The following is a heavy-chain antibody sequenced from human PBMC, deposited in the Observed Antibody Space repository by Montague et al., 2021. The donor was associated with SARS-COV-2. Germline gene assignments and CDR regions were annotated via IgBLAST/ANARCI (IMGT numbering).Heavy chain of an antibody. CDR3: ARGSYGPDAFEI. J-gene: IGHJ3*02. CDR1: GGSISSYY. V-gene: IGHV4-59*01. Sequence: SETLSLTCTVSGGSISSYYWSWIRQHPGKGLEWIGYIYYSGSTNYNPSLKSRVTISPDTSKNQFSLKLNSVTAADTAVYYCARGSYGPDAFEIWGQGTMVTVLS. CDR2: IYYSGST. D-gene: IGHD5-18*01.